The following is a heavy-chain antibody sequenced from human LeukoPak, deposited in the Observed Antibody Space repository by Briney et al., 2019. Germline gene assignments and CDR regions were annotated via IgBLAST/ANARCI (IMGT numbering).Heavy chain of an antibody. V-gene: IGHV3-48*03. D-gene: IGHD6-6*01. CDR3: TRDRDYSSSAPGY. J-gene: IGHJ4*02. CDR2: ISSSCSTI. CDR1: GLTFSSYE. Sequence: PGGSLRLSCTGSGLTFSSYEMNWVRQDPGKGLEWVSYISSSCSTINHAASVKGRFTIYRDNAENSLYLQMSSLRAEDTAVYYCTRDRDYSSSAPGYWGQGTLVTVSS.